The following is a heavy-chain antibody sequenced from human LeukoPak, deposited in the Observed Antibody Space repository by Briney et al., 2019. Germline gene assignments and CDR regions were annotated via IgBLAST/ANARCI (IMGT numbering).Heavy chain of an antibody. Sequence: GESLKISCKGSGYIFTSYWIGWVRQLPGKGLEWMGIIYPGDSDTRYSPSFQGQVTISADKSISTAYLQWSSLKASDTAMYYCARRGPLLYSSSWYGFDYWGQGTLVTVSS. CDR2: IYPGDSDT. CDR1: GYIFTSYW. J-gene: IGHJ4*02. D-gene: IGHD6-13*01. V-gene: IGHV5-51*01. CDR3: ARRGPLLYSSSWYGFDY.